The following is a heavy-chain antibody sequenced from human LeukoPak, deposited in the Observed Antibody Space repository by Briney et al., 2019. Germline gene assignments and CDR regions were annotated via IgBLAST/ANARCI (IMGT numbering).Heavy chain of an antibody. Sequence: GGSLRLSCAASGFTLSSYSMNWVRQAPGKGLEWVSSISSSSSYIYYADSVKGRFTISRDNAKNSLYLQMNSLRAEDTAVYYCARGGDSGSYGGFDYWGQGTLVTVSS. CDR3: ARGGDSGSYGGFDY. D-gene: IGHD1-26*01. J-gene: IGHJ4*02. CDR2: ISSSSSYI. CDR1: GFTLSSYS. V-gene: IGHV3-21*01.